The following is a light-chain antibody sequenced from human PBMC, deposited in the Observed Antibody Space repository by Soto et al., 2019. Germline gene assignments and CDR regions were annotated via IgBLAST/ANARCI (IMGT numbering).Light chain of an antibody. CDR1: QGISTW. J-gene: IGKJ3*01. CDR2: WAS. V-gene: IGKV1-5*03. Sequence: DIHMTQSPATLSASVGDRVTITCRASQGISTWLAWYQQKPGKAPKLLIYWASSLESGVPSRFSGSGSGTEFTLTISSLQPDDFATYYCQHYTTYSGTFGPWTKVDIK. CDR3: QHYTTYSGT.